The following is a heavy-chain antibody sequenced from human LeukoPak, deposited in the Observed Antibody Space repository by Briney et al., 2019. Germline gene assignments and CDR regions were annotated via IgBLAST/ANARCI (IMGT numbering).Heavy chain of an antibody. Sequence: GGSLRLSCAASGFTFSDYWMTWVRQAPGKGLEWVANIKQDGSEKYYVDSVKGRFTISRDNAKNSLNLLMNSLRAEDTAVYYRGRSYLIDYWGQGTLVTVSS. CDR1: GFTFSDYW. CDR3: GRSYLIDY. D-gene: IGHD1-26*01. J-gene: IGHJ4*02. CDR2: IKQDGSEK. V-gene: IGHV3-7*05.